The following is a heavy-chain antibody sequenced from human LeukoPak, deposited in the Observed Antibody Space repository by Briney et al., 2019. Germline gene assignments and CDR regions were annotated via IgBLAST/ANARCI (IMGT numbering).Heavy chain of an antibody. Sequence: KAGGSLRLSCAASGFTFSSYGVHWVRQAPGKGLEWVAVISYDGSNKYYADSVKGRFTISRDNSKNTLYLQMNSLRAEDTAVYYCAKDPVWFGELSPPDYWGQGTLVTVSS. J-gene: IGHJ4*02. CDR3: AKDPVWFGELSPPDY. D-gene: IGHD3-10*01. CDR1: GFTFSSYG. CDR2: ISYDGSNK. V-gene: IGHV3-30*18.